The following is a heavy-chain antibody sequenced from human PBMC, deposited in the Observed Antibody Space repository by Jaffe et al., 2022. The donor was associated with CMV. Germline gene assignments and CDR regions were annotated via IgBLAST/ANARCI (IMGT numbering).Heavy chain of an antibody. D-gene: IGHD6-19*01. CDR2: IYYSGST. CDR1: GGSISSGGYY. J-gene: IGHJ6*02. Sequence: QVQLQESGPGLVKPSQTLSLTCTVSGGSISSGGYYWSWIRQHPGKGLEWIGYIYYSGSTYYNPSLKSRVTISVDTSKNQFSLKLSSVTAADTAVYYCARGRAVAGTPYYYYGMDVWGQGTTVTVSS. V-gene: IGHV4-31*03. CDR3: ARGRAVAGTPYYYYGMDV.